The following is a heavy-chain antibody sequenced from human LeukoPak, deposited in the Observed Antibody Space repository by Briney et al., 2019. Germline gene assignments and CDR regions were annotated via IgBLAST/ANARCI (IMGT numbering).Heavy chain of an antibody. V-gene: IGHV4-39*07. CDR2: IYYSGST. CDR1: GGSISTYY. Sequence: SETLSLTCTVSGGSISTYYWPWIRQPPGKGLEWIGSIYYSGSTSYYNPSLKSRVTMSVDTSKNQFSLKLSSVTAADTAVYYCARGNSYGFEYWGQGTLVTVSS. CDR3: ARGNSYGFEY. D-gene: IGHD5-18*01. J-gene: IGHJ4*02.